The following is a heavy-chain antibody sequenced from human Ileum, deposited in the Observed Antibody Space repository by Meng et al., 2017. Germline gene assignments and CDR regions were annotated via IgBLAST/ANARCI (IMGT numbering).Heavy chain of an antibody. CDR1: GASISSGYW. CDR2: IHHGGGT. J-gene: IGHJ5*02. V-gene: IGHV4-4*02. D-gene: IGHD2-21*01. Sequence: QGQVQESGPGLVEPSGTLSLTCAVSGASISSGYWWSWVRQPTGKGLEWIGEIHHGGGTNYNPSLKSRVTISVDKSSNQYTLRLTSVTAADTAMYYCARNGAYSADPWGQGTLVTVSS. CDR3: ARNGAYSADP.